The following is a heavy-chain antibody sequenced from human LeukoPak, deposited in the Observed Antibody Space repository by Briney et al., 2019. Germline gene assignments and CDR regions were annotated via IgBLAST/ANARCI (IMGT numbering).Heavy chain of an antibody. V-gene: IGHV1-46*01. Sequence: ASVKVSCKASGYTFTSYYMHWVRQAPGQGLEWMGIINPSGGSTSYAQKFQGRVTMTRDTSTSTVYMELSSLRSEDTAVYYCARVKSIPAAGRGRTWFDPWGQGTLVTVSS. CDR3: ARVKSIPAAGRGRTWFDP. CDR2: INPSGGST. CDR1: GYTFTSYY. J-gene: IGHJ5*02. D-gene: IGHD6-13*01.